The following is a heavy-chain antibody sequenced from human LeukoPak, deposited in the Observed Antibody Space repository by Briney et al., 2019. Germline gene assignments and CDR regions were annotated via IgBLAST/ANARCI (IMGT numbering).Heavy chain of an antibody. CDR1: GGTFSSYA. Sequence: SVKVSCKASGGTFSSYAISWVRQAPGQGLEWMGGIIPIFGTANYAQKFQGRVTITADKSTSTAYMELSSLRSEDTAVYYCARVTGYVMEDYFDYWGQGTLVTVSS. D-gene: IGHD6-13*01. J-gene: IGHJ4*02. CDR2: IIPIFGTA. V-gene: IGHV1-69*06. CDR3: ARVTGYVMEDYFDY.